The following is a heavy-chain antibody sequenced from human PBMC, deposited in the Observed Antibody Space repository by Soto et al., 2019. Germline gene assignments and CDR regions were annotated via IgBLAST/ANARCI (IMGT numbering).Heavy chain of an antibody. CDR2: ISYDGST. CDR3: AGSRRDSGVVMVSNY. Sequence: QVQLQESGPGLVKPSETLSLTCTVSGGAISTYFWSWIRQPPGKGLEWIGYISYDGSTNYNPSLRSRLTISLDTSKNQFSLKLTSVTAADTAVYYCAGSRRDSGVVMVSNYWGQGSLVSVSS. J-gene: IGHJ4*02. CDR1: GGAISTYF. V-gene: IGHV4-59*01. D-gene: IGHD3-3*01.